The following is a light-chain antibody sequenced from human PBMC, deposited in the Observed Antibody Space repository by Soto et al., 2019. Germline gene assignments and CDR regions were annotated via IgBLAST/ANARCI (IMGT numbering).Light chain of an antibody. CDR3: QQYDTYPWT. CDR1: QSISSW. V-gene: IGKV1-5*03. J-gene: IGKJ1*01. CDR2: KAS. Sequence: DIQMTQSPSTLSASVGDRVTITCRASQSISSWLAWYQQKPGKAPKVLIYKASNLESGVPSRFSGSGSGTEFTLTTSSLQPDDFAAYYGQQYDTYPWTFGQGTKVEIK.